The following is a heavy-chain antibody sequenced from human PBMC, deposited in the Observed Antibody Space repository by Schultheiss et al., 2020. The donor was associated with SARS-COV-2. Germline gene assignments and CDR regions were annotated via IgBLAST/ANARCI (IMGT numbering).Heavy chain of an antibody. D-gene: IGHD1-26*01. Sequence: GGSLRLSCAASGFTFSSYSMNWVRQAPGKGLEWVSSISSSSSYILYADSMKGRFTISRDNAKNSLYLQMNSLRAEDTAVYYCARDLSVSPTGAYFFDYWGQGTLVTVSS. CDR1: GFTFSSYS. CDR3: ARDLSVSPTGAYFFDY. J-gene: IGHJ4*02. CDR2: ISSSSSYI. V-gene: IGHV3-21*06.